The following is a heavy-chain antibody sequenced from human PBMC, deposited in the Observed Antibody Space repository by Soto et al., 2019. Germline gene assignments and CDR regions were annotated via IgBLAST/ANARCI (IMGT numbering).Heavy chain of an antibody. CDR3: ARGSYGLRFLEWSPMYYYGMDV. CDR1: GGSVSSGSYY. D-gene: IGHD3-3*01. CDR2: IYYSGST. Sequence: SDTLSLTCTVSGGSVSSGSYYWSWIRQPPGKGLEWIGYIYYSGSTNYNPSLKSRVTISVDTSKNQFSLKLSSVTAADTAVYYCARGSYGLRFLEWSPMYYYGMDVWGQGTTVTVSS. V-gene: IGHV4-61*01. J-gene: IGHJ6*02.